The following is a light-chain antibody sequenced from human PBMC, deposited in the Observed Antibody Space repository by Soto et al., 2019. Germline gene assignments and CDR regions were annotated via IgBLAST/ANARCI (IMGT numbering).Light chain of an antibody. V-gene: IGKV3-15*01. CDR3: QQYNNWPQT. Sequence: EIVMTQFPATLSVSPGERAALSCRASQSVSSNLAWYQQKPGQPPRLLIYGASTRDTGIPARFSGSGSGTEFTLTISSLQSEDFAVYYCQQYNNWPQTFGQGTK. J-gene: IGKJ1*01. CDR1: QSVSSN. CDR2: GAS.